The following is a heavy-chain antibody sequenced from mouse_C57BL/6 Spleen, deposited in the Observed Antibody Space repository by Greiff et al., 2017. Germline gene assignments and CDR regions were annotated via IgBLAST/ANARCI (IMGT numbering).Heavy chain of an antibody. CDR1: GYTFTSYG. J-gene: IGHJ4*01. CDR2: IYPRSGNT. D-gene: IGHD2-5*01. CDR3: ARYYSNYYAMDY. Sequence: VQLQQSGAELARPGASVKLSCKASGYTFTSYGISWVKQRTGQGLEWIGEIYPRSGNTYYNEKFKGKATLTADTSSSTAYMELRSLTSEDSAVYFCARYYSNYYAMDYGGQGTSVTVSS. V-gene: IGHV1-81*01.